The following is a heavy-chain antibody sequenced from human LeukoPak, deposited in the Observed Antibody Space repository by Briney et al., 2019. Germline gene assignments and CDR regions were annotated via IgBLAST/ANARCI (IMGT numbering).Heavy chain of an antibody. J-gene: IGHJ4*02. CDR1: GFIFTSYS. V-gene: IGHV3-48*01. CDR3: ARGFHRYNYDSGAYSVY. CDR2: ISSSSSTI. D-gene: IGHD3-22*01. Sequence: PGGSLRLSCAASGFIFTSYSMNWVRQAPGTGLEWISYISSSSSTIYYADSVRGRFTISRDNAKNSLYLQMNSLRAEDTAVYYCARGFHRYNYDSGAYSVYWGQRNLVTVSS.